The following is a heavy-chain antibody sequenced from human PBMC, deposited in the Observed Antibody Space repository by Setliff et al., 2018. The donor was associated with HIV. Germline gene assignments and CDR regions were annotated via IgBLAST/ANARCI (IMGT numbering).Heavy chain of an antibody. CDR3: AKDKYYDILTGYFTD. J-gene: IGHJ4*02. CDR2: VSYGGTNT. V-gene: IGHV3-30*04. Sequence: GGSLRLSCAASGFTFSSYAMHWVRQAPGKGLEWVAVVSYGGTNTYYADSVKGRFIISRDDSESTLFLQMNSLRVDDTAVYYCAKDKYYDILTGYFTDWGQGTLVTVSS. D-gene: IGHD3-9*01. CDR1: GFTFSSYA.